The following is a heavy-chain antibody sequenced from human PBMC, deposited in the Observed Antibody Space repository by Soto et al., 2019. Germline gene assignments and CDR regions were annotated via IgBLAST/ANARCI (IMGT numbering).Heavy chain of an antibody. CDR3: ARDLALARLRLAAY. V-gene: IGHV1-18*01. J-gene: IGHJ4*02. Sequence: QVQLVQSGGEVKKPGAAVKVSCKSSGYTISSYGISWVRQRPGQGLEWIEWISVYDSYTRFAEKFRDRVTMTTDTATSTAYMELRSLTSDDTAVYFCARDLALARLRLAAYWGQGTLVTVSS. CDR2: ISVYDSYT. CDR1: GYTISSYG. D-gene: IGHD2-15*01.